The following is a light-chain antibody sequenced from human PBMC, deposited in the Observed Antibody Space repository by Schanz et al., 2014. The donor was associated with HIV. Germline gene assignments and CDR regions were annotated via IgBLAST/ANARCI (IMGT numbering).Light chain of an antibody. CDR1: SSNIGAGYA. J-gene: IGLJ2*01. CDR3: AAWDDTLNGPL. Sequence: QSVLTQPPSVSGAPGQRVTISCTGSSSNIGAGYAVHRYHQLPGTAPKLLIYGNSNRPSGVPDRFSGSKAGTSASLAIRGLQSEDEGDYYCAAWDDTLNGPLFGGGTKLTVL. CDR2: GNS. V-gene: IGLV1-40*01.